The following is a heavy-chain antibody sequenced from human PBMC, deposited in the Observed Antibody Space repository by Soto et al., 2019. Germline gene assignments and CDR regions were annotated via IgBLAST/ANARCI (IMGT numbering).Heavy chain of an antibody. CDR2: ISNDGSKK. V-gene: IGHV3-30*03. J-gene: IGHJ6*02. Sequence: QVRLVESGGGVVQPGRSLRLSCAASGFTFSTYGMHWVRQAPGKGLEWVAVISNDGSKKYYAASVKGRFTISRDNSKNMRYLQMNSLRAEDTAVYYCADPGSTELDVWGQGTTVTVSS. D-gene: IGHD3-10*01. CDR1: GFTFSTYG. CDR3: ADPGSTELDV.